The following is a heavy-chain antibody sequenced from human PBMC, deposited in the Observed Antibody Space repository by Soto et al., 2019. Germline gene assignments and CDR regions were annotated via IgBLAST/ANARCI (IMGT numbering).Heavy chain of an antibody. Sequence: QVQLVQSGAEVKKPGASVKVSCKASGYTFTSYDINWVRQATGQGLEWMGWMNPNRGNTGYAQKFQGRATMTRNTSISTAYMELSSLRSEDTAVYYCAITHLRFGEHHYWGQGTLVTVSS. D-gene: IGHD3-10*01. CDR3: AITHLRFGEHHY. CDR1: GYTFTSYD. CDR2: MNPNRGNT. V-gene: IGHV1-8*01. J-gene: IGHJ4*02.